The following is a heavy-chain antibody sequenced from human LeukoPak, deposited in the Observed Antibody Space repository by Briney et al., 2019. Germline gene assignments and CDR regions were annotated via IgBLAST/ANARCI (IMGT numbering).Heavy chain of an antibody. Sequence: GGSLRLSCAASGFTFSSYTMNWVRQAPGKGLEWVSSIRSSGSYIYHADSVKGRFTISRDNAENSLYLQMNSLRAEDTAVYYCARDVQIDYWGQGTLVTVSS. D-gene: IGHD1-1*01. CDR2: IRSSGSYI. CDR1: GFTFSSYT. CDR3: ARDVQIDY. V-gene: IGHV3-21*01. J-gene: IGHJ4*02.